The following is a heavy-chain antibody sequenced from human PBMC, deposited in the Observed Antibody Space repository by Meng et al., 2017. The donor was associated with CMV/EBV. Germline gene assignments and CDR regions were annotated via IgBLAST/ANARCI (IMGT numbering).Heavy chain of an antibody. V-gene: IGHV4-59*01. CDR3: ARGAGYPGYFDY. CDR1: GGYISSYY. D-gene: IGHD5-18*01. J-gene: IGHJ4*02. Sequence: LCPGRGMASETLFLHCNGSGGYISSYYWSWIRPPPGKGLEWIGYIYYSGSTNYNPSLKSRVTISVDTSKNQFSLKLSSVTAADTAVYYCARGAGYPGYFDYWGQGTLVTVSS. CDR2: IYYSGST.